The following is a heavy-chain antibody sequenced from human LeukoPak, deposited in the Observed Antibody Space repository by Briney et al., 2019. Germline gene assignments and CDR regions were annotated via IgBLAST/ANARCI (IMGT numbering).Heavy chain of an antibody. Sequence: ASVKVSCKVSGYTLTELSMHWVRQAPGKGLEWMGGFDPEDGETIYAQKFQGRVTMTEDTSTDTAYMELSSLGSEDTAVYYCARNLWFGESSDAFDMWGQGTMVTVSS. CDR3: ARNLWFGESSDAFDM. CDR2: FDPEDGET. J-gene: IGHJ3*02. V-gene: IGHV1-24*01. D-gene: IGHD3-10*01. CDR1: GYTLTELS.